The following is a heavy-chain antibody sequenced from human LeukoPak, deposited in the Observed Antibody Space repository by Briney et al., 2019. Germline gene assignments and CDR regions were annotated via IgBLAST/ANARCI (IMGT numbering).Heavy chain of an antibody. CDR2: TRFDGSNK. J-gene: IGHJ4*02. D-gene: IGHD6-13*01. CDR3: AKDRGYSTTWNLFDY. V-gene: IGHV3-30*02. Sequence: GGSLRLSCAASGFTFSSYGMHWVRQAPGKGLEWVAFTRFDGSNKYYADSVKGRFTISRDNSKNTLYLQMNSLRAEDTAVYYCAKDRGYSTTWNLFDYWGQGTLVTVSS. CDR1: GFTFSSYG.